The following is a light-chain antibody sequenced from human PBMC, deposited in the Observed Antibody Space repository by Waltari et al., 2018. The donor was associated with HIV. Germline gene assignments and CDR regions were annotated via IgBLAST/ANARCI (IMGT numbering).Light chain of an antibody. CDR1: STDSRFYQY. V-gene: IGLV2-14*03. J-gene: IGLJ2*01. CDR3: ASNRLDYTLI. CDR2: HIN. Sequence: QSALTQPASVSGFPGQSINISCTGISTDSRFYQYVSWYQQHPGKIPRLIIFHINNRPSGVSDHISGSRSGNSASLTFSGLQSGDEAHYYCASNRLDYTLIFGGGTKLTVL.